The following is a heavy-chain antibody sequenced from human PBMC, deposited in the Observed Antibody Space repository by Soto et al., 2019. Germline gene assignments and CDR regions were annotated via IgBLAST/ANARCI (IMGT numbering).Heavy chain of an antibody. V-gene: IGHV3-9*01. J-gene: IGHJ4*02. D-gene: IGHD6-19*01. CDR2: ISWNSGSI. CDR1: GFTFDDYA. Sequence: GGSLRLSCAASGFTFDDYAMHWVRQAPGKGLEWVSGISWNSGSIGYADSVKGRFTISRDNAKNSLYLQMNSLRAEDTALYYCAKGYSSGWHSDYLDYWGQGT. CDR3: AKGYSSGWHSDYLDY.